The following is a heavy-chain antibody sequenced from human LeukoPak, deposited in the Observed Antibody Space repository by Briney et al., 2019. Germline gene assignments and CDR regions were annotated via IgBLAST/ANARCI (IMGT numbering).Heavy chain of an antibody. CDR3: ARGNGEQQLTGDY. V-gene: IGHV4-30-4*01. J-gene: IGHJ4*02. D-gene: IGHD6-13*01. CDR2: VYYTGGT. Sequence: PSETLSLTCSVSGGSISSGDYYWTWIRQPPGKGLEWIGYVYYTGGTDYNPSLRSRVTISVDTSKSQFSLQLTSVTAADTAVYYCARGNGEQQLTGDYWGQGTLVTVSS. CDR1: GGSISSGDYY.